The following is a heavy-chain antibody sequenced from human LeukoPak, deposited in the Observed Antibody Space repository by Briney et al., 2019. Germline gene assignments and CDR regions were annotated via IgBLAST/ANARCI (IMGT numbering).Heavy chain of an antibody. CDR3: ARIFRSGSYYYYFGY. D-gene: IGHD1-26*01. Sequence: SETLSLTCAVYGGSFSGYYWSWIRQPPGKGLEWIGEINHSGSTNYNPSLKSRVTISVDTSKNQFSLKLSSVTAADTAVYYCARIFRSGSYYYYFGYWGQGTLVTVSS. J-gene: IGHJ4*02. CDR1: GGSFSGYY. CDR2: INHSGST. V-gene: IGHV4-34*01.